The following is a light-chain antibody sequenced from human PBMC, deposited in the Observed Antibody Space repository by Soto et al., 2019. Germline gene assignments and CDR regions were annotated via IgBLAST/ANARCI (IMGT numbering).Light chain of an antibody. J-gene: IGKJ5*01. CDR1: QSVRTY. Sequence: EILLTQSPVTLSLSRGESATLSCRASQSVRTYLAWYQVKPGQAPSLIIYDASRRASGVPARCSGSGSGTDFTLTISSLEPEDFALYYCQQRNTWPPITFGQGTRLEIK. CDR2: DAS. V-gene: IGKV3-11*01. CDR3: QQRNTWPPIT.